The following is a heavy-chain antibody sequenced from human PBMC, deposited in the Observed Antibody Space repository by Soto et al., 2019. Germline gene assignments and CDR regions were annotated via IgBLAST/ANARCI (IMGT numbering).Heavy chain of an antibody. CDR3: ARVRFGEWGYAMDV. V-gene: IGHV3-11*01. Sequence: LSCAASGLTFSDCYMNWIRQAPGKGLEWVSYISSSGSSINYAGSVKGRFTISRDNAKNSLYLQMNSLRAEDTTVYYCARVRFGEWGYAMDVWGQGTTVTVSS. CDR2: ISSSGSSI. D-gene: IGHD3-10*01. J-gene: IGHJ6*02. CDR1: GLTFSDCY.